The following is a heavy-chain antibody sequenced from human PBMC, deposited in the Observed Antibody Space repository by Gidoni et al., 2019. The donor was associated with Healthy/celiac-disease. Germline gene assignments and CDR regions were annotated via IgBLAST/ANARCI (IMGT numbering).Heavy chain of an antibody. CDR3: ARDPYTSITIVRGAHSLYGMDV. J-gene: IGHJ6*02. V-gene: IGHV3-7*03. D-gene: IGHD3-10*01. CDR1: GFSLRRYW. CDR2: IKQDEMEK. Sequence: EEQLVESGGGLVQPGGSTSLCCSASGFSLRRYWLRWVRQAPGKGEGLVAKIKQDEMEKYYVDSVKGRFTISRDNAKNSLYLQMNNLRAGDTAVYYCARDPYTSITIVRGAHSLYGMDVWGQGTTVTVSS.